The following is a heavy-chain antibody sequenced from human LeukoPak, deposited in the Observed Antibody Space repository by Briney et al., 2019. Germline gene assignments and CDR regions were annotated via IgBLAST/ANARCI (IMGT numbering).Heavy chain of an antibody. CDR3: ARGGYDYGDYVGYYYGMDV. V-gene: IGHV1-18*01. J-gene: IGHJ6*02. CDR2: ISAYNGNT. D-gene: IGHD4-17*01. Sequence: ASVKVSCKASGYTSTSYGISWVRQAPGQGLEWMGWISAYNGNTNYAQKLQGRVTMTTDTSTSTAYMELRSLRSDDTAVYYCARGGYDYGDYVGYYYGMDVWGQGTTVTVSS. CDR1: GYTSTSYG.